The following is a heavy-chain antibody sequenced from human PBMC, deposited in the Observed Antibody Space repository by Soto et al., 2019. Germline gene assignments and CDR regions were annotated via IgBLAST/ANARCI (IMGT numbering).Heavy chain of an antibody. CDR1: GFTFSDYY. CDR2: ISSSGSTI. CDR3: AKGVVVPAPPRDV. V-gene: IGHV3-11*01. D-gene: IGHD2-2*01. Sequence: GGSLRLSCAASGFTFSDYYMSWIRQAPGKGLEWVSYISSSGSTIYYADSVKGRFTISRDNSKNTLYLQMNSLRAEDTAVYYCAKGVVVPAPPRDVWGKGTTVTVSS. J-gene: IGHJ6*04.